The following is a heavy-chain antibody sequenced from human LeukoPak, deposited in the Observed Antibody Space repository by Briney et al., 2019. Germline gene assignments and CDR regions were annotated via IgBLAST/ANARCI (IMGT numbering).Heavy chain of an antibody. CDR2: IIPIFGTA. V-gene: IGHV1-69*05. CDR3: AREGVATLDY. J-gene: IGHJ4*02. CDR1: GGTFSSYA. Sequence: ALVKVSCKASGGTFSSYAISWVRQAPGQGLEWMGGIIPIFGTANYAQKFQGRVTITTDESTSTAYMELSSLRSEDTAVYYCAREGVATLDYWGQGTLVTVSS. D-gene: IGHD5-12*01.